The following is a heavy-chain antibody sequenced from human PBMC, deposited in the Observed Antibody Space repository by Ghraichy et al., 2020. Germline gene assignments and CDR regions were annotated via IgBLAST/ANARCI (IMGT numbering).Heavy chain of an antibody. Sequence: SQTLSLTCTVSGGSISSYYWNWIRQPPGRGLEWIGYIYYNGNTNYNPSLQSRVTISKDTSNNQFSLRLSSVTAADTAVYYCARGLNSGHYYYYYYYMDVWGKGTTVTVSS. CDR1: GGSISSYY. CDR3: ARGLNSGHYYYYYYYMDV. CDR2: IYYNGNT. V-gene: IGHV4-59*01. J-gene: IGHJ6*03. D-gene: IGHD3-22*01.